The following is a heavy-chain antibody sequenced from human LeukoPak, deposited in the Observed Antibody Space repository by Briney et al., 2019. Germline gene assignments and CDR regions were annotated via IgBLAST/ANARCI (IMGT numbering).Heavy chain of an antibody. CDR1: GYTFASSY. D-gene: IGHD3-9*01. J-gene: IGHJ3*02. CDR2: INPSGGST. Sequence: ASVKVSCKASGYTFASSYMHWVRQAPGQGLEWMGIINPSGGSTSYAQKFQGRVTMTRDMSTSTVYMELTSLRSEDTAVYYCASLFSGVRQVRAFDIWGQGTMVTVSS. CDR3: ASLFSGVRQVRAFDI. V-gene: IGHV1-46*01.